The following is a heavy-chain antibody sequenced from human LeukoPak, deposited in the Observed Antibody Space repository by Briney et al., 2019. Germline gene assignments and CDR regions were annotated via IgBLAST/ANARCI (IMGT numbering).Heavy chain of an antibody. CDR3: ARDANYYDSRGENYFNY. D-gene: IGHD3-22*01. CDR1: GFTFSSYW. V-gene: IGHV3-7*01. J-gene: IGHJ4*02. Sequence: GGSLRLSCAASGFTFSSYWMSWLRQAPGKGREWVANIKRDGSDKYYVDSVKGRFTISRDNAKNSLYLQLNSLRAEDTAVYYCARDANYYDSRGENYFNYWGQGTLVTVSS. CDR2: IKRDGSDK.